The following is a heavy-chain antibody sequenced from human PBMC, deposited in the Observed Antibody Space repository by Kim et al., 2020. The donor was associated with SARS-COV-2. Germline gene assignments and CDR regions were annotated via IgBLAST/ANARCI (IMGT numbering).Heavy chain of an antibody. D-gene: IGHD2-8*01. Sequence: YGDSGQGRFTISRENSKNTLYRQMNSLRGEDSAVYYCARVLVFYYYGMDVWGQGTTVTVSS. V-gene: IGHV3-33*01. CDR3: ARVLVFYYYGMDV. J-gene: IGHJ6*02.